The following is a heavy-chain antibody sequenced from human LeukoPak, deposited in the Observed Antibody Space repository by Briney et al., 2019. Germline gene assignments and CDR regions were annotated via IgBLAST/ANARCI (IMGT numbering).Heavy chain of an antibody. CDR2: ISGSGGST. CDR1: GFTFSSDA. CDR3: AKKNLGSGWYFYDY. Sequence: GGSLRLSCAASGFTFSSDAMSWVRQAPGKGLEWVSAISGSGGSTYYADSVKGRFTISRDNSKNTLYLQMNSLRAEDTAVYYCAKKNLGSGWYFYDYWGQGTLVTVSS. V-gene: IGHV3-23*01. D-gene: IGHD6-19*01. J-gene: IGHJ4*02.